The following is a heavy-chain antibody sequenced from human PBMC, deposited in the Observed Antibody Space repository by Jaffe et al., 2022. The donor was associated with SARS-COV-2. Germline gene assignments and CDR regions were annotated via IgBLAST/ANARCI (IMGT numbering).Heavy chain of an antibody. J-gene: IGHJ3*02. CDR3: ARDLRGPIERGPDI. V-gene: IGHV3-74*01. CDR2: MRSDGTTT. Sequence: EEQLVESGGDLVHPGGSLRLSCAASGFTLSRHWMHWVRQAPGQGLVWVSFMRSDGTTTAYADSVRGRFTISRDSAKNTVYLQMNSLRADDTATYYCARDLRGPIERGPDIWGQGTMVTVSS. CDR1: GFTLSRHW.